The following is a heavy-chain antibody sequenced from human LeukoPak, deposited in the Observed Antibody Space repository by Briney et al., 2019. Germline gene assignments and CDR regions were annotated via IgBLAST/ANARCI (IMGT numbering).Heavy chain of an antibody. CDR2: ISAYNGNT. Sequence: ASVKVSCKASGYTFTSYGISWVRQAPGQGLEWMGWISAYNGNTNHAQKLQGRVTMTTDTSTSTAYMELRSLRSDDTAVYYCARVGGMGAAGTHFDFWGQGTLVTVSS. CDR3: ARVGGMGAAGTHFDF. V-gene: IGHV1-18*01. J-gene: IGHJ4*02. D-gene: IGHD6-13*01. CDR1: GYTFTSYG.